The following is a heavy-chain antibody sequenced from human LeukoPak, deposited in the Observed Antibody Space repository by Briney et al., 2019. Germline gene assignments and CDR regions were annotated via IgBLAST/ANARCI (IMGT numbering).Heavy chain of an antibody. CDR2: IYHSGST. V-gene: IGHV4-59*01. CDR1: GGSMTSYY. D-gene: IGHD3-16*01. J-gene: IGHJ6*02. CDR3: ARVGGPNYFSYGMDV. Sequence: PSETLSLTCTVSGGSMTSYYWSWIRQPAGKGLEWIGYIYHSGSTNYHPSPKSRVTISIDTSKNQFSLKLTSVTPADTAVYYCARVGGPNYFSYGMDVWGQGTTVTVSS.